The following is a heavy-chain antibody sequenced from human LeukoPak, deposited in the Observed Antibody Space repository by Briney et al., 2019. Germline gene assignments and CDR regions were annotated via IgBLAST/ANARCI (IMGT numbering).Heavy chain of an antibody. J-gene: IGHJ4*02. CDR1: GFTFSSYE. V-gene: IGHV3-48*03. CDR2: ISSSGSTI. Sequence: GGSLRHSCAASGFTFSSYEMNWVRQAPGKGLEWVSYISSSGSTIYYADSVKGRFTISRDNAKNSLYLQMNSLRAEDTAVYYCARATWGGALLDYWGQGTLVTVSS. CDR3: ARATWGGALLDY. D-gene: IGHD1-26*01.